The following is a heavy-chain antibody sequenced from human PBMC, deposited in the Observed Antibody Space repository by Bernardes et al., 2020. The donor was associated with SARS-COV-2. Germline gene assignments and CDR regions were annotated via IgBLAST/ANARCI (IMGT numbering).Heavy chain of an antibody. CDR3: AGDWTRNYGDSVLGAFGI. Sequence: ASVKVSCKASGYRFTNYGISWVRQAPGRGLEWMGWISGYNGKTNYAQKIQGRVTMTTDTPTTTAYMELRSLRSDDSAVYYCAGDWTRNYGDSVLGAFGIWGQGTMVTISS. CDR1: GYRFTNYG. V-gene: IGHV1-18*04. D-gene: IGHD4-17*01. CDR2: ISGYNGKT. J-gene: IGHJ3*02.